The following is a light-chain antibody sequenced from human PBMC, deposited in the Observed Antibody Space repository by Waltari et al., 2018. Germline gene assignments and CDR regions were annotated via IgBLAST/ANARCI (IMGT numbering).Light chain of an antibody. CDR2: DAS. CDR1: QGINKY. V-gene: IGKV1-33*01. CDR3: QQYGNLPPSVT. J-gene: IGKJ5*01. Sequence: DIQMTQSPSSRHASVGDRVTITCQASQGINKYLNWYQQKPGKPPNLLIYDASNLEKGVPSRFSGSGSGRHFTLTISSLQPEDIATYYCQQYGNLPPSVTFGQGTRLEIK.